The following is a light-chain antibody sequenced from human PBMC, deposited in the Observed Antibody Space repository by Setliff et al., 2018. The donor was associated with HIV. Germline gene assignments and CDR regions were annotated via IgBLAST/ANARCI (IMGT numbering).Light chain of an antibody. J-gene: IGLJ1*01. CDR2: QAS. V-gene: IGLV2-23*01. CDR3: CSNTGSNTYV. Sequence: QSALTQPASVSGSPGQSITISCTGTSGDVGRYNLVSWYQQQPGKPPKLMIYQASKRPSGVSNRFSGSKSGNTASLTISGPQAEDEADYYCCSNTGSNTYVFGTGTKV. CDR1: SGDVGRYNL.